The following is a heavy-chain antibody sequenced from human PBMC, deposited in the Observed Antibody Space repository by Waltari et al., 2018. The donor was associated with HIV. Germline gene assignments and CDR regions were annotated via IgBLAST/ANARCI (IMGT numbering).Heavy chain of an antibody. Sequence: QVQLVESGGGVVQPGRSLRLSWAVSGFTFSSYGRHWVRRAPGKGLEWVAVIWYDGSKKYYADSVKGRFTISRDNSKNTLYLQMNSLRDEDTAVYYCARGVHDFYYGMDVWGQGTSVTVSS. V-gene: IGHV3-33*01. CDR1: GFTFSSYG. J-gene: IGHJ6*02. CDR2: IWYDGSKK. CDR3: ARGVHDFYYGMDV.